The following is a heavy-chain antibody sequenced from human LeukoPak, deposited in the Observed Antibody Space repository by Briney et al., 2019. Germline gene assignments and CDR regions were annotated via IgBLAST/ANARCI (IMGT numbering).Heavy chain of an antibody. CDR1: GGSFSGYY. CDR2: INHSGST. J-gene: IGHJ3*02. V-gene: IGHV4-34*01. CDR3: ARERRVVPRVKRAFDI. Sequence: SETLSLTCAVYGGSFSGYYWSWIRQPPGKGLEWIGEINHSGSTNYNPSLKSRVTISVDTSKNQFSLKLSSVTAADTAVYHCARERRVVPRVKRAFDIWGQGTMVTVSS.